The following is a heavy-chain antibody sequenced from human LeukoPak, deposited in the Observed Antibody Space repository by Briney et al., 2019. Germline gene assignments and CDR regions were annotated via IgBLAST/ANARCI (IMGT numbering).Heavy chain of an antibody. CDR2: ISGSGGST. D-gene: IGHD3-9*01. CDR1: GFTFSSYA. J-gene: IGHJ4*02. V-gene: IGHV3-23*01. Sequence: GGSLRLSCAASGFTFSSYAMSWVRQAPGKGLEWVSAISGSGGSTYYADSVKGRFTISRDNSKNTLYLQMNSLRAEDTAVYYCAKGESDILTGSPTSLDYWGQGTLVTVSS. CDR3: AKGESDILTGSPTSLDY.